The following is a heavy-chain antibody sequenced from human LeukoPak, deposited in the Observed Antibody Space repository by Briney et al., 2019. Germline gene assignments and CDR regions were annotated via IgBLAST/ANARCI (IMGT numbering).Heavy chain of an antibody. J-gene: IGHJ4*02. V-gene: IGHV3-7*03. CDR2: IKLDGSEK. CDR1: GFTFSSYW. CDR3: ARDQYDTWSRRGNFDS. D-gene: IGHD3-3*01. Sequence: GGSLRLSCAASGFTFSSYWMNWARQAPGKGLEWVANIKLDGSEKNYVDSVKGRFTISRDNTKNSLYLQMNSLRVEDTAVFYCARDQYDTWSRRGNFDSWGQGTLVIVSS.